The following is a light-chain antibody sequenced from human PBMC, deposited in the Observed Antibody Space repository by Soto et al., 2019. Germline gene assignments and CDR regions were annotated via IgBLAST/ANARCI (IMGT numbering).Light chain of an antibody. CDR1: RGLFYHFLVDTY. Sequence: IVTTRAPLAPSFTPGLPAAISCRPRRGLFYHFLVDTYLAWYSQKPWQAPQLLIYALSHRASGVPDRFSGSGAGTDFTLKISRVEAEDVGVYYCMQRIDVPFAFGPGTKVDI. CDR2: ALS. V-gene: IGKV2-40*01. J-gene: IGKJ3*01. CDR3: MQRIDVPFA.